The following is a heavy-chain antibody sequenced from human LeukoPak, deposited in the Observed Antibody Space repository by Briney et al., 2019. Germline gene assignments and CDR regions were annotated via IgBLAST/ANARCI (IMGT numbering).Heavy chain of an antibody. V-gene: IGHV3-48*01. Sequence: GGSLRLSCAASGFTFSSYSMNWVRQAPGKGLEWVSYISSSSSTIYYADSVKGRFTISRDNAKNSLYLQMNSLRAEDTAAYYCARDQGYDFWSGYSYWGQGTLVTVFS. CDR1: GFTFSSYS. J-gene: IGHJ4*02. D-gene: IGHD3-3*01. CDR2: ISSSSSTI. CDR3: ARDQGYDFWSGYSY.